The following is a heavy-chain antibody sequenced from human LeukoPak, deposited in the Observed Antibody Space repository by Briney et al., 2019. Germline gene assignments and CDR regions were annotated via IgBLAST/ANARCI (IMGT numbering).Heavy chain of an antibody. CDR2: IYQTGST. D-gene: IGHD1-26*01. CDR3: VRLRWELMAPYFDH. V-gene: IGHV4-59*01. J-gene: IGHJ4*02. Sequence: PSETLSLTCSVSTDSTNTYYWSWVRQSPGKGLEWIAHIYQTGSTDYSPSFRSRVTISIDMSKKQFSLKLTSVTVADTAMYYCVRLRWELMAPYFDHWGQGAFVIVSS. CDR1: TDSTNTYY.